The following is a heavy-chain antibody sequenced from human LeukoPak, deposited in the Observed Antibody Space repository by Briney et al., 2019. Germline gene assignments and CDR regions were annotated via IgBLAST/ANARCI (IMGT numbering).Heavy chain of an antibody. CDR3: AKGGYSSSSGDY. J-gene: IGHJ4*02. CDR2: ISGSGGST. D-gene: IGHD6-6*01. V-gene: IGHV3-23*01. CDR1: GFTFSSYS. Sequence: TGGSLRLSCAASGFTFSSYSMNWVRQAPGKGLEWVSAISGSGGSTYYADSVKGRFTISRDNSKNTLYLQMNSLRAEDTAVYYCAKGGYSSSSGDYWGQGTLVTVSS.